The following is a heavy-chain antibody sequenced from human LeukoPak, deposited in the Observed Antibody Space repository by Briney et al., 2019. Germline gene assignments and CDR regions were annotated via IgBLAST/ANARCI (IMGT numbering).Heavy chain of an antibody. D-gene: IGHD2-2*01. J-gene: IGHJ6*04. Sequence: GGSLRLSCAASGFTFSSYGMHWVRQAPGKGLEWVAVIWYDGSEKYYADSVRGRFTISRDNSKNTLYLQMNSPRAEDTAVYYCARRAAAMDVWGKGTTVTVSS. V-gene: IGHV3-33*01. CDR1: GFTFSSYG. CDR3: ARRAAAMDV. CDR2: IWYDGSEK.